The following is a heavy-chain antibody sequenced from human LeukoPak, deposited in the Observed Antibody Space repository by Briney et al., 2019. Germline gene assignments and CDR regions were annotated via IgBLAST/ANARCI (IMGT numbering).Heavy chain of an antibody. J-gene: IGHJ4*02. Sequence: GGSLRLSCAASGFTFSGYWMSWVRQAPGKGLEWVANIKQDGSEKYYVDSVKGRFTISRDNAKNSLYLQMNSLRAEDTAVYYCARDTYSYSYYFDYWGQGTLVTVSS. CDR3: ARDTYSYSYYFDY. CDR2: IKQDGSEK. CDR1: GFTFSGYW. D-gene: IGHD2-15*01. V-gene: IGHV3-7*03.